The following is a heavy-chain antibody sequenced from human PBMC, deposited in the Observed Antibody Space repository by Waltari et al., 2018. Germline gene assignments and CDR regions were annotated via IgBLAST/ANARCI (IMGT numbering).Heavy chain of an antibody. D-gene: IGHD6-13*01. CDR1: GFTFRSYA. V-gene: IGHV3-23*01. CDR3: AKGRGFGSSSLWGYYYYYMDV. CDR2: IRGSGGST. Sequence: EVQLLESGGGLVQPGGSLSLSCAASGFTFRSYALSWVRQAPGKGLEWVSAIRGSGGSTYYADSVKGRFTISRDNSKNTLYLQMNSLRAEDTAVYYCAKGRGFGSSSLWGYYYYYMDVWGKGTTVTISS. J-gene: IGHJ6*03.